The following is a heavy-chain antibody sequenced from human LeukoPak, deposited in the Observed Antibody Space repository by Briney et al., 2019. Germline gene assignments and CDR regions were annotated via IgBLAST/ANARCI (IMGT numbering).Heavy chain of an antibody. Sequence: GGSLRLSCAASGFTFSAYAMVWVRQAPGKGLEWVSYITSSSRTIYYADSVKGRFAISRDNAKTTVYLQMNSLRTEDTAEYYCAKEGRLTVAAVVVENYFDYWGQGTPVTVSA. J-gene: IGHJ4*02. CDR1: GFTFSAYA. CDR3: AKEGRLTVAAVVVENYFDY. CDR2: ITSSSRTI. D-gene: IGHD3-22*01. V-gene: IGHV3-48*01.